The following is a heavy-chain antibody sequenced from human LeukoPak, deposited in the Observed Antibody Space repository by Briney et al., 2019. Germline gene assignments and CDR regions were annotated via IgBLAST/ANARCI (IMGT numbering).Heavy chain of an antibody. D-gene: IGHD3-9*01. CDR3: ARTRYFDWLPYYFDY. CDR1: GGSISSSSYY. V-gene: IGHV4-39*07. CDR2: IYYSGST. J-gene: IGHJ4*02. Sequence: SETLSLTCTVSGGSISSSSYYWGWIRQPPGKGLEWIGSIYYSGSTYYNPSLKSRVTISVDTSKNQFSLKLSSVTAADTAVYYCARTRYFDWLPYYFDYWGQGTLVTVSS.